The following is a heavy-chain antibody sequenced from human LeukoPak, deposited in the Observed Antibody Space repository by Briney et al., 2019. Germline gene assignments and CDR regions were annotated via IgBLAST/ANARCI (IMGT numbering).Heavy chain of an antibody. CDR1: GFTVSSNY. V-gene: IGHV3-66*01. J-gene: IGHJ4*02. CDR2: IYSGGST. Sequence: PGGSLRLSCAASGFTVSSNYMSWVRQAPGKGLEWVSVIYSGGSTYYADSVKGRFTISRDNSKNTLYLQINSLRAEDTAVYYCASWDVGRGIDYWGQGTLVTVSS. D-gene: IGHD5-24*01. CDR3: ASWDVGRGIDY.